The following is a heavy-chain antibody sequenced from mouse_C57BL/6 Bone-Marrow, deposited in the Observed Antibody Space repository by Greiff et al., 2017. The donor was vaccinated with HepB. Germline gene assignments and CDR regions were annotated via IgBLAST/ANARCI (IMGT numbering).Heavy chain of an antibody. CDR3: ARWGYGSREGYFDV. CDR1: GYTFTSYG. J-gene: IGHJ1*03. CDR2: IYPRSGNT. D-gene: IGHD1-1*01. V-gene: IGHV1-81*01. Sequence: QVQLKQSGAELARPGASVKLSCKASGYTFTSYGISWVKQRTGQGLEWIGEIYPRSGNTYYNEKFKGKATLIADKSSSTAYMELRSLTAEDSAVYFCARWGYGSREGYFDVWGTGTTVTVSS.